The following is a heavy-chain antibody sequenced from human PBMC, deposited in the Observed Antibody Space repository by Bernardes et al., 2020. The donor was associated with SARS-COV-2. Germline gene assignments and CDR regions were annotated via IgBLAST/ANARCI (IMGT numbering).Heavy chain of an antibody. CDR2: ISSSSPYI. Sequence: GGSLRLSCAASGFTFSTYSMNWVRQAPGKGLEWVACISSSSPYIYYADSVKGRFTISRDNAKNSMFLQMNGLTAGDTAVYYCARFRDYSSSRTEPFDIWGQGNMVTVSS. CDR1: GFTFSTYS. J-gene: IGHJ3*02. V-gene: IGHV3-21*01. CDR3: ARFRDYSSSRTEPFDI. D-gene: IGHD6-6*01.